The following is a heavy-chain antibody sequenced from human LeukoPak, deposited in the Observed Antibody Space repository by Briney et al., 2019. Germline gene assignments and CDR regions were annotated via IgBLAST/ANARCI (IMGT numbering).Heavy chain of an antibody. CDR2: IYYSGST. CDR1: GGSISSYY. V-gene: IGHV4-59*01. CDR3: ARGLRATYGDY. J-gene: IGHJ4*02. Sequence: PSETLSLTCTVSGGSISSYYWSWIRQPPGKGLEWIGYIYYSGSTNYNPSLKSRVTISVDTSKNQFSLKLSSVTAADTAVYYCARGLRATYGDYWGQGALVTVSS. D-gene: IGHD4-17*01.